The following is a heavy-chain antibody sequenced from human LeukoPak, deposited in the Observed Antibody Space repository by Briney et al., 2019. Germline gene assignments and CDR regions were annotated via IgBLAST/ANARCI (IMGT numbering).Heavy chain of an antibody. CDR2: IWYDGSNK. D-gene: IGHD1-26*01. J-gene: IGHJ3*02. V-gene: IGHV3-33*01. CDR1: GFTFSSYG. CDR3: ARAGGSLTRPEADGDAFDI. Sequence: PGGSLRLSCAASGFTFSSYGMHWVRQAPGKGLEWVAVIWYDGSNKYYADSVKGRFTISRDNSKNTLYLQMNSLRAEDTAVYYCARAGGSLTRPEADGDAFDIWGQGTMVTVSS.